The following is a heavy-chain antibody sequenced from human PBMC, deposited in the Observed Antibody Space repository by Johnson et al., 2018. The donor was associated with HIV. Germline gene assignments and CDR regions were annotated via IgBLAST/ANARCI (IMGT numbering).Heavy chain of an antibody. J-gene: IGHJ3*02. V-gene: IGHV3-30*04. CDR2: ISYDGSNK. D-gene: IGHD6-13*01. CDR3: ARELGDSSSNDVFDI. Sequence: QIQLVESEGGVVQPGRSLRLSCAASGFTFSSYAMHWVRQAPGKGLEWVAVISYDGSNKYYADSVKGRFTISRDNSKNTLYLQMNSLRAEDTAVYYCARELGDSSSNDVFDIWGQGTMVTVSS. CDR1: GFTFSSYA.